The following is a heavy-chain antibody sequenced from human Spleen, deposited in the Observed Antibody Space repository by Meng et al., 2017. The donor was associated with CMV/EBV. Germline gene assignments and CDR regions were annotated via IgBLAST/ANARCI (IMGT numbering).Heavy chain of an antibody. D-gene: IGHD6-6*01. CDR1: GGSISSINYY. J-gene: IGHJ4*02. CDR3: ARVGISSSEGY. V-gene: IGHV4-39*07. Sequence: SETLSLTCTVSGGSISSINYYWAWIRQPPGKGLDWIGSIYYSGSTYYNSSLKSRVTMSLDTSKNHFSLKLSSVTAADTAVYYCARVGISSSEGYWGQGTLVTVSS. CDR2: IYYSGST.